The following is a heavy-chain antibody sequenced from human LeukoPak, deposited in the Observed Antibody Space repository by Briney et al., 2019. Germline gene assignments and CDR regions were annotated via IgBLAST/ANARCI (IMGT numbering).Heavy chain of an antibody. Sequence: GGSLRLSCAASGFTFSSYAMLWVRQAPGKGLEWVSIISGSGGTTYYVDSVKGRFTISRDNSKNTLYLQMNSLRGEDTAVYYCARGFGEPAALTDYWGQGTLVTVSS. CDR2: ISGSGGTT. CDR1: GFTFSSYA. J-gene: IGHJ4*02. D-gene: IGHD2-2*01. V-gene: IGHV3-23*01. CDR3: ARGFGEPAALTDY.